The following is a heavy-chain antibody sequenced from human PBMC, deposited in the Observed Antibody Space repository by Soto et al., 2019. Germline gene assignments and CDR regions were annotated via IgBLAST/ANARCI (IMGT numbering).Heavy chain of an antibody. V-gene: IGHV3-15*01. CDR1: GFTFINAW. Sequence: GGSLRLSCAAAGFTFINAWMSWGRQAPGMGLEWVGRIKSKTDGGTTEYAAPVKGRFTVSIDDSKNTVYLQMNSLKTEDTAVYYCPTDPLTYYYDSSGYPAAFDIWGHGTMVTVSS. CDR2: IKSKTDGGTT. CDR3: PTDPLTYYYDSSGYPAAFDI. D-gene: IGHD3-22*01. J-gene: IGHJ3*02.